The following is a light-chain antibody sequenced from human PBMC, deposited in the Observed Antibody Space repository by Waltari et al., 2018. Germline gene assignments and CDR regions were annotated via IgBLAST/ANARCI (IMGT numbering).Light chain of an antibody. Sequence: QLVLTQSPSASAYLGASVKLSCTLSSGHSFYPIAWHQQQPEKGPRFLMKVNNDGSHMKGDGIPDRFSGSSSGAERYLTISSLQSEDEADYYCQTWGTGTWVFGGGTKLTVL. V-gene: IGLV4-69*01. CDR2: VNNDGSH. J-gene: IGLJ3*02. CDR3: QTWGTGTWV. CDR1: SGHSFYP.